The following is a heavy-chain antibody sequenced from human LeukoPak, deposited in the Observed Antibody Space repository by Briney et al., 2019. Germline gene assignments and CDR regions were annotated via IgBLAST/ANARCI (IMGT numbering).Heavy chain of an antibody. J-gene: IGHJ3*02. V-gene: IGHV4-61*02. Sequence: PSQTLSLTCTVSGGSISSGSHYWSWIRQPAGKGLEWIGRIYTSGSTNYNPSLKSRVTISVDTSKNQFSLKLSSVTAADTAVYYCARDYYDSSGYPAGAFDIWGQGTMVTVSS. CDR3: ARDYYDSSGYPAGAFDI. D-gene: IGHD3-22*01. CDR1: GGSISSGSHY. CDR2: IYTSGST.